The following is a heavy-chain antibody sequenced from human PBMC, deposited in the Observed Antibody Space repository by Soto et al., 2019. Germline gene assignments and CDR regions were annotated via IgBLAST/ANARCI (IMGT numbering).Heavy chain of an antibody. D-gene: IGHD3-3*01. V-gene: IGHV1-8*01. CDR3: ARALLGRVLYDFWSGYRWPMDV. CDR2: MNPNSGNT. Sequence: SLVKLSCKASGYTFTSYDINWVRQATGQGLEWMGWMNPNSGNTGYAQKFQGRVTMTRNTSISTAYMELSSLRSEDRAVYYCARALLGRVLYDFWSGYRWPMDVWGKGTTVTVSS. CDR1: GYTFTSYD. J-gene: IGHJ6*03.